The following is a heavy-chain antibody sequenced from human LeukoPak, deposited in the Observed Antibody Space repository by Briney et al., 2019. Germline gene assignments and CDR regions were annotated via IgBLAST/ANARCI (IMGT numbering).Heavy chain of an antibody. CDR3: ARLYNSGRNI. V-gene: IGHV3-30*03. CDR1: GFTFNSYG. J-gene: IGHJ3*02. CDR2: IVHDGNNK. D-gene: IGHD3-10*01. Sequence: GGSLRLSCAASGFTFNSYGMHWVRQAPGKGLEWVAVIVHDGNNKYYADSVKGRFTISRDNAKNSLYLQMNSLRAEDTAVYYCARLYNSGRNIWGQGTMVTVSS.